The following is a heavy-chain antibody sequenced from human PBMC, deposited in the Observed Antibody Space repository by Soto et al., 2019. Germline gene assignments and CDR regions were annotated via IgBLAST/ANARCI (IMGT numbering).Heavy chain of an antibody. CDR3: ARHISGEWLVPRANWFDP. D-gene: IGHD3-3*01. V-gene: IGHV1-18*01. J-gene: IGHJ5*02. CDR1: GYTFTSYG. CDR2: ISAYNGNT. Sequence: ASVKVSCKASGYTFTSYGISWVRQAPGQGLEWMGWISAYNGNTNYAQKLQGRVTMTTDTSTSTAYMELRSLRSDDTAVYYCARHISGEWLVPRANWFDPWGQGTLVTFSS.